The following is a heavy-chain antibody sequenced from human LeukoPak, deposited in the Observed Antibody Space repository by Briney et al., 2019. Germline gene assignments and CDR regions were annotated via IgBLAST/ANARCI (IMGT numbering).Heavy chain of an antibody. Sequence: GESLKISCKGSGYSFTSYWIGWVRQMPGKGLEWMGIIYPGDSDTRYSPSFQGQVTISADKSISTAYLQWSSLKASDTAMYYCAAPGVDDIPTGSFSAPGSWGQGTLVTVSS. J-gene: IGHJ5*02. CDR3: AAPGVDDIPTGSFSAPGS. CDR1: GYSFTSYW. V-gene: IGHV5-51*01. CDR2: IYPGDSDT. D-gene: IGHD3-9*01.